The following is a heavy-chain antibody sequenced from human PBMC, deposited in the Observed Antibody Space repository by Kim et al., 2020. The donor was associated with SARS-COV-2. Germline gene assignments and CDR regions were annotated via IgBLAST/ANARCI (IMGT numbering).Heavy chain of an antibody. D-gene: IGHD3-3*01. CDR2: IYYSGSN. CDR3: ARVRFSITIFGVVTRLFDY. V-gene: IGHV4-30-4*01. Sequence: EWIGDIYYSGSNYYHPSLKGRVTISVDTSKNQFSLKLSSLTAADTAVYYCARVRFSITIFGVVTRLFDYWGQGTLVTVSS. J-gene: IGHJ4*02.